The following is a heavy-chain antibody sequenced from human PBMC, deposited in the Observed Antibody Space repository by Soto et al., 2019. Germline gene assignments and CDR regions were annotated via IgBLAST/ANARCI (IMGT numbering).Heavy chain of an antibody. CDR1: GGSISSYY. CDR2: IYTSGST. CDR3: ARDIREAAAFSFDY. J-gene: IGHJ4*02. V-gene: IGHV4-4*07. D-gene: IGHD6-13*01. Sequence: QVQLQESGPGLVKPSETLSLTCTVSGGSISSYYRSWIRQPAGKGLEWIGRIYTSGSTNYNPSLKSRVTMSVDTSKNQFSLKLSSVTAADTAVYYCARDIREAAAFSFDYWGQGTLVTVSS.